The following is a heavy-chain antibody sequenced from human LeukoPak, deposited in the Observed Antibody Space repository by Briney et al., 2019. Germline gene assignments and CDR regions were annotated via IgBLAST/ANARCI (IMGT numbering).Heavy chain of an antibody. CDR1: GDTFSSYA. CDR3: ALRVVVPAANYNWFDP. D-gene: IGHD2-2*01. J-gene: IGHJ5*02. Sequence: SVKVSCKASGDTFSSYAISWVRQAPGQGLEWMGGIIPIFGTANYAQKFQGRVTITADKSTSTAYMELSSLRSEDTAVYYCALRVVVPAANYNWFDPWGQGTLVTVSS. CDR2: IIPIFGTA. V-gene: IGHV1-69*06.